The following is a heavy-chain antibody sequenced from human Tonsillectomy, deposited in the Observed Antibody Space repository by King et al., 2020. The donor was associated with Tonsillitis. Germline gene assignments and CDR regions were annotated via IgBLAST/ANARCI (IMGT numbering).Heavy chain of an antibody. Sequence: QLQESGPGVVKPSETLSLTCTVSGGSISSSDPYWAWIRQPPGKGLEWIGFMFYSGTSFYNPSLKSRITISGGTSANRFSLKLSSVTAADTAVYFCARYVSGSFDYWGQGALVTVSS. CDR3: ARYVSGSFDY. J-gene: IGHJ4*02. CDR1: GGSISSSDPY. CDR2: MFYSGTS. D-gene: IGHD1-26*01. V-gene: IGHV4-39*01.